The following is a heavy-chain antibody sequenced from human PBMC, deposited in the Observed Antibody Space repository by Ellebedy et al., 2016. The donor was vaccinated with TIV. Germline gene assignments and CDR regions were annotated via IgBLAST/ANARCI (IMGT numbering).Heavy chain of an antibody. V-gene: IGHV3-33*01. D-gene: IGHD3-22*01. J-gene: IGHJ4*02. CDR2: IWYDGGNK. CDR3: ARGHLLYYDSSGFDY. Sequence: GESLKISCAASGFTFSSYGMHWVRQAPGKGLEWVAVIWYDGGNKYYADSVKGRFTIYRDNSKNTLYLQMNSLRAEDTAVYYCARGHLLYYDSSGFDYWGQGTLVTVSS. CDR1: GFTFSSYG.